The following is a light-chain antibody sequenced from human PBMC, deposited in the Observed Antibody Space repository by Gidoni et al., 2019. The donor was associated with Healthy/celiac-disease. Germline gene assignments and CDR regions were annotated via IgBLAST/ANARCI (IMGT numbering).Light chain of an antibody. J-gene: IGKJ4*01. Sequence: DIHMTQSPSFLSASVGDRVTIPCRASQGISSYLAWYQHKPGKAPKLLIYAASTLQSGVPSRFSGSGSGTEFTLTISSLQPEDVATYYCQQLNSYPLTFGGGTKVEIK. V-gene: IGKV1-9*01. CDR1: QGISSY. CDR3: QQLNSYPLT. CDR2: AAS.